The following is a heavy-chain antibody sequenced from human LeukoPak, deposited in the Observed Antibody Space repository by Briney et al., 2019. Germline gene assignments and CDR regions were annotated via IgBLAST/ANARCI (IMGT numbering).Heavy chain of an antibody. CDR1: GGSISSGRYY. V-gene: IGHV4-61*02. Sequence: SETLSLTCTVSGGSISSGRYYWSWIRQPAGKGLEWIGRIFPDGRINYNPSLKSRVTISIDTSKNQFSLKLSSVTAADTAVYYCARVGRQQLVSYYYYYMDVWGKGTTVTVSS. D-gene: IGHD6-13*01. J-gene: IGHJ6*03. CDR3: ARVGRQQLVSYYYYYMDV. CDR2: IFPDGRI.